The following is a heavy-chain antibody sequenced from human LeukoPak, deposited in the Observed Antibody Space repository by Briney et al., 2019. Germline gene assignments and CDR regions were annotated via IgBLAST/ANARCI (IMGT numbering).Heavy chain of an antibody. CDR3: ARFYFDFDY. CDR1: GGSISSSSYY. Sequence: SETLSLTCTVSGGSISSSSYYWGWIRQPPGKGLEWIGNIYYSGSTYYNPSLKSRVTISVDTSKNQFSLKLSSVTAADTAVYYCARFYFDFDYWGQGTLVTVSS. D-gene: IGHD3-9*01. V-gene: IGHV4-39*01. CDR2: IYYSGST. J-gene: IGHJ4*02.